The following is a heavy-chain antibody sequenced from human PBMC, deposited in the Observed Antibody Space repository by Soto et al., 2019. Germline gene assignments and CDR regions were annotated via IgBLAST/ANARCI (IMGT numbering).Heavy chain of an antibody. Sequence: PGGSLRLSCAASGFTFSSYAMSWVRQAPGKGLEWVSAISGSGGSTYYADSVKGRFTISRDNSKNTLYLQMNSLRAEDTAVYYCAKAPHAKDIAVAGPYYYYGMDVWGQGTTVTVSS. D-gene: IGHD6-19*01. CDR3: AKAPHAKDIAVAGPYYYYGMDV. CDR1: GFTFSSYA. J-gene: IGHJ6*02. CDR2: ISGSGGST. V-gene: IGHV3-23*01.